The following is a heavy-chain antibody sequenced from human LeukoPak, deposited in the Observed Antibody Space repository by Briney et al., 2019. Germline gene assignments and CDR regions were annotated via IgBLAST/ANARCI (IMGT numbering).Heavy chain of an antibody. CDR2: IYFSGNT. V-gene: IGHV4-39*01. D-gene: IGHD6-19*01. CDR3: ARQVAGIGLYYFDY. J-gene: IGHJ4*02. CDR1: GDSIRSSAYY. Sequence: SETLSLTCTVSGDSIRSSAYYWGWIRQPPGKGLQWIGSIYFSGNTDYNPSLKSRVTISIDTSKNQFSLKLTSVTAADTAVYYCARQVAGIGLYYFDYWGQGTLVTVSS.